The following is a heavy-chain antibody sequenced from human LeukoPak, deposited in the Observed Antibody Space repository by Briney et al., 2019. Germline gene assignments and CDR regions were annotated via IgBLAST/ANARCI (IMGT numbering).Heavy chain of an antibody. CDR2: IHHSGIT. Sequence: SETLSLTCSVSDGSFSGFYCSWIRQVPGKGLEWLGEIHHSGITNYNPSLRSRLTLSEDTPNTQFSLKLTSVTAADTALYFCARGHSTSGFDIWGRGTQATVSS. D-gene: IGHD2-2*01. CDR3: ARGHSTSGFDI. V-gene: IGHV4-34*01. J-gene: IGHJ4*02. CDR1: DGSFSGFY.